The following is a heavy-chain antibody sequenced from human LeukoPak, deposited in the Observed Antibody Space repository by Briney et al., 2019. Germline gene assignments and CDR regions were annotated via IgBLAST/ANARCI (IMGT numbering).Heavy chain of an antibody. D-gene: IGHD1-26*01. CDR1: GDSISGISYY. J-gene: IGHJ4*02. Sequence: SSKTLSLTCSVSGDSISGISYYWGWLRQPPGKGLEWIGKIYYSGSSYNNPSLESRVVISLDTSRNQFSLKLTSVTATDTAVYYCARQGAVGATGFDFWGQGILVTVSS. CDR3: ARQGAVGATGFDF. CDR2: IYYSGSS. V-gene: IGHV4-39*01.